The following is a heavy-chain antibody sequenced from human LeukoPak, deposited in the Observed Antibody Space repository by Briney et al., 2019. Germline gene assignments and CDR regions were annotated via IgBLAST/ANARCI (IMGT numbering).Heavy chain of an antibody. V-gene: IGHV4-59*01. D-gene: IGHD5-18*01. Sequence: SETLSLTCTVSGGSISSYYWSWIRQPPGKGLEWIGYIYYSGSTNYNPSLKSRVTISVDTSKNQFSLRLSSVTAADTAVYYCAARGYNYVSFDYWGKGTLVTVSS. CDR1: GGSISSYY. J-gene: IGHJ4*02. CDR2: IYYSGST. CDR3: AARGYNYVSFDY.